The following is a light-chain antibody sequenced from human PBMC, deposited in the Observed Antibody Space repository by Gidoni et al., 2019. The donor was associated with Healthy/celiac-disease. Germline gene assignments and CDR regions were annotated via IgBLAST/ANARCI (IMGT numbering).Light chain of an antibody. J-gene: IGKJ3*01. CDR1: QSVSSY. CDR2: DAS. CDR3: QQRSNWPPGAFA. Sequence: IVLTQSPATLSLSPGERATLSCRASQSVSSYLAWYQRKPGQAPRLLIYDASNRATGIPARLSGSGSRTDCTLTISSLEPEDFAVYYCQQRSNWPPGAFAFXPXTKVDIK. V-gene: IGKV3-11*01.